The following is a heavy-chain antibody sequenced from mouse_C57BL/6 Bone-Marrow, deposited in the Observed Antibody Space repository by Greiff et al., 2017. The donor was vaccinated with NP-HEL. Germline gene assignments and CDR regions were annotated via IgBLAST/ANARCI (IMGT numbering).Heavy chain of an antibody. D-gene: IGHD2-4*01. J-gene: IGHJ4*01. CDR3: ARMRLRRLYYAMDY. V-gene: IGHV1-55*01. CDR2: IYPGSGST. Sequence: QLQQPGAELVKPGASVKMSCKASGYTFTSYWITWVKQRPGQGLEWIGDIYPGSGSTNYNEKFKSKATLTVDTSSSTAYMQLSSLTSEDSAVYYCARMRLRRLYYAMDYWGQGTSVTVSA. CDR1: GYTFTSYW.